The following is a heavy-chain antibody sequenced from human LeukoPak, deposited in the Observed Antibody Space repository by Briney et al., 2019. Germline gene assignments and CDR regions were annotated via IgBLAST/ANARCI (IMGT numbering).Heavy chain of an antibody. J-gene: IGHJ6*03. CDR1: GFTFSSYS. V-gene: IGHV3-48*01. D-gene: IGHD6-25*01. CDR3: ARDRGRYYMDV. Sequence: GSLRLSCAASGFTFSSYSMNWVRPAPGKGLEWVSYISSSSSTIYYADSVKGRFTISRDNAKNSLYLQMNSLRAGDTAVYYCARDRGRYYMDVWGKGTTVTISS. CDR2: ISSSSSTI.